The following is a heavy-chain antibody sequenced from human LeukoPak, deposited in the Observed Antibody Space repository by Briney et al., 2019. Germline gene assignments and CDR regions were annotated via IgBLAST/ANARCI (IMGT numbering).Heavy chain of an antibody. Sequence: PSETLSLTCTVSGGSIISGGYYWSWIRQYPGKGLEWIGYIYYSGSTYYNPSLKSRVTISVDTSKNQFSLKLSSVTAADTAVYYCAKTRTYYDSSKGAFDIWGQGTTVTVSS. CDR2: IYYSGST. D-gene: IGHD3-22*01. V-gene: IGHV4-31*03. CDR3: AKTRTYYDSSKGAFDI. CDR1: GGSIISGGYY. J-gene: IGHJ3*02.